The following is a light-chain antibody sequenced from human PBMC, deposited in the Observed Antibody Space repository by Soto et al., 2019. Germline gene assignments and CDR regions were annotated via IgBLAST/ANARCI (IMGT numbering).Light chain of an antibody. CDR3: CSFAGSYTYV. V-gene: IGLV2-11*01. J-gene: IGLJ1*01. CDR2: DVS. CDR1: SSDVGGYNY. Sequence: QSALTQPRSVSGSPGQSVTISCTGTSSDVGGYNYVSWYQQHPGKAPKLMIYDVSERPSGVPDRFSGSKSGNTASLTISGLRAEDEADYYCCSFAGSYTYVFGPGTKLTVL.